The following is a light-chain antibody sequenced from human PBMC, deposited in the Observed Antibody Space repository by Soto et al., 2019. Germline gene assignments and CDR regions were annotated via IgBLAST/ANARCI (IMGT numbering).Light chain of an antibody. CDR3: CSYVGATTSV. CDR1: SSNIGGYNV. Sequence: SLLTQTASLSGSLGQSITISCSGTSSNIGGYNVVSWYQQHPGKAPKVIVYEGIKRPSGVSDRFSGSTSGSTASLTISGLQAEEEAEYYCCSYVGATTSVFGSATKLTVL. J-gene: IGLJ1*01. V-gene: IGLV2-23*01. CDR2: EGI.